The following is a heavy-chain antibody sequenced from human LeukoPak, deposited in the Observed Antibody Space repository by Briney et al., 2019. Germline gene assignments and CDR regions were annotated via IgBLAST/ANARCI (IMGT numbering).Heavy chain of an antibody. CDR2: IYTGGST. D-gene: IGHD6-13*01. CDR3: ASVYSSSAFFDP. Sequence: SETLSLTCTVSGGSISSGSYYWSWIRQPAGKGLEWIGRIYTGGSTNYNPSLKSRVTISVDTSKNQFSLKLSSVTAADTAVYYCASVYSSSAFFDPWGQGTLVTVSS. V-gene: IGHV4-61*02. J-gene: IGHJ5*02. CDR1: GGSISSGSYY.